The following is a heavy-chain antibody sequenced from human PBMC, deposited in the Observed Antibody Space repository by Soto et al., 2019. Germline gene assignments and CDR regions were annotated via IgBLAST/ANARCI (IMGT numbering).Heavy chain of an antibody. Sequence: QVHLQESGPGLVKPSETLSLTCTVSGGSIGGYYWNWIRQPPGKGLEGLGYIYFSGGTHYNPSLKPRLTISLDTSKKQFSLNLRSVTAADTAVYYCARQEAVAGTPFDSWGQGTLVSVSS. CDR2: IYFSGGT. CDR1: GGSIGGYY. CDR3: ARQEAVAGTPFDS. V-gene: IGHV4-59*01. D-gene: IGHD6-19*01. J-gene: IGHJ4*02.